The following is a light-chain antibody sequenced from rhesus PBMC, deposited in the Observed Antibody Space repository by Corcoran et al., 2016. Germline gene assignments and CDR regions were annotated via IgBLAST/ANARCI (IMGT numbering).Light chain of an antibody. Sequence: EIVMTQSPATLSLSPGERATLSCRASQSVSSYVAWYQQKPEQAPRLHIYGASSGATGIPDRFSGSGSGTDFTLTISSLEPEDFAVYYCQQYSNWPLTFGGGTKVEIK. J-gene: IGKJ4*01. CDR2: GAS. V-gene: IGKV3S9*01. CDR3: QQYSNWPLT. CDR1: QSVSSY.